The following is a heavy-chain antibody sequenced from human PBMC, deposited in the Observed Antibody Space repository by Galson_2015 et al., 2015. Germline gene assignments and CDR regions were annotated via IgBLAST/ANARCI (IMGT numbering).Heavy chain of an antibody. Sequence: SVKVSCKASGGTFSSYAISWVRQAPGQGLEWMGGIIPIFGTANYAQKFQGRVTITADESTSTAYMELSSLRSEDTAVYYCARRVPDYYYGSGVPNVAFDTWGQGTMVTVSS. CDR1: GGTFSSYA. CDR2: IIPIFGTA. J-gene: IGHJ3*02. CDR3: ARRVPDYYYGSGVPNVAFDT. D-gene: IGHD3-10*01. V-gene: IGHV1-69*13.